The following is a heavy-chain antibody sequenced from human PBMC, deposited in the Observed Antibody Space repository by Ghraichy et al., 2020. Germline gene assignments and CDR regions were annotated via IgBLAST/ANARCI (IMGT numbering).Heavy chain of an antibody. J-gene: IGHJ6*03. Sequence: LSLTCAASGFAFSDYTMNWVRQAPGKGLEWVSSINGGSNYIYSADSVKGRFSISRDNVDNLLFLEMSSLRADDTAVYYCARGEDSPPNYFYYYMDVWGTGTTVTVSS. D-gene: IGHD1-26*01. CDR1: GFAFSDYT. CDR2: INGGSNYI. V-gene: IGHV3-21*06. CDR3: ARGEDSPPNYFYYYMDV.